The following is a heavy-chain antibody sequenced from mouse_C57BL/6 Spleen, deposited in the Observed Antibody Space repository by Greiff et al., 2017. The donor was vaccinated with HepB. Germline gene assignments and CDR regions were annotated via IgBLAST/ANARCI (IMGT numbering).Heavy chain of an antibody. CDR1: GYSITSGYY. CDR2: ISYDGSN. Sequence: EVKLMESGPGLVKPSQSLSLTCSVTGYSITSGYYWNWIRQFPGNKLEWMGYISYDGSNNYNPSLKNRIPITRDTSKNQFFLKLNSVTTEDTATYYCARPYYYGSSDWYFDVWGTGTTVTVSS. J-gene: IGHJ1*03. V-gene: IGHV3-6*01. CDR3: ARPYYYGSSDWYFDV. D-gene: IGHD1-1*01.